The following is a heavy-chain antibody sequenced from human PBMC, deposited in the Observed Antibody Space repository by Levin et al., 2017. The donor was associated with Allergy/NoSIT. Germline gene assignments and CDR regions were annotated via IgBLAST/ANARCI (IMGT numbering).Heavy chain of an antibody. V-gene: IGHV4-59*01. D-gene: IGHD3-10*01. J-gene: IGHJ5*02. CDR3: ARETSGSGSDGTWFDP. CDR1: GGSISSYY. CDR2: IYYSGST. Sequence: SETLSLTCTVSGGSISSYYWSWIRQPPGKGLEWIGYIYYSGSTNYNPSLKRRVTISVDTSKNQFSLRLSSVTAADTAVYYWARETSGSGSDGTWFDPWGQGTLVTVSS.